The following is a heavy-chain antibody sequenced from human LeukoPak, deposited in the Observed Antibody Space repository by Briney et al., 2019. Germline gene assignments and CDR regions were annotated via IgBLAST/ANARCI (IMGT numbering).Heavy chain of an antibody. CDR3: ARGSYGYYTPFDY. CDR2: IYSGGST. V-gene: IGHV3-53*01. J-gene: IGHJ4*02. CDR1: GFNISDFW. Sequence: EGSLRLSCAASGFNISDFWMTWVRQAPGKGLEWVSVIYSGGSTYYADSVKGRFTISRDNSKNTLYLQMNSLRAEDTAVYYCARGSYGYYTPFDYWGQGTLVTVSS. D-gene: IGHD3-3*01.